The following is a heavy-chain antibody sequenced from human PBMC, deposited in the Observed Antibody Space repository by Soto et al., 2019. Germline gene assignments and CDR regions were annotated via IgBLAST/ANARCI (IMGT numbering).Heavy chain of an antibody. D-gene: IGHD6-19*01. V-gene: IGHV4-4*02. CDR3: ATSSGWYDY. Sequence: PSETLSLTCAVSGGSFTSNNWWTWVRQPPGQGLEWIGEIYRTGSTNYNPSLKSRVTISLDKSENQFSLKLSSVTAADTAVYYCATSSGWYDYWGQGTLVTVSS. J-gene: IGHJ4*02. CDR2: IYRTGST. CDR1: GGSFTSNNW.